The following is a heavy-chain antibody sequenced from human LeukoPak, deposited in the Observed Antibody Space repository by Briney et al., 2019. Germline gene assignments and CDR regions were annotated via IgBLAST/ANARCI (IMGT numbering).Heavy chain of an antibody. V-gene: IGHV4-39*01. J-gene: IGHJ4*02. CDR1: GGSISSSTYY. D-gene: IGHD6-19*01. CDR2: IYYSGST. Sequence: SETLSLTCSVSGGSISSSTYYWGWSRQPPGKGLGWIGSIYYSGSTYYNPSLKSRVTISVDTSKNQVSLKVSSVTAADTAVYYCAYTNFGIAVAGGYWGQGTLVTVSS. CDR3: AYTNFGIAVAGGY.